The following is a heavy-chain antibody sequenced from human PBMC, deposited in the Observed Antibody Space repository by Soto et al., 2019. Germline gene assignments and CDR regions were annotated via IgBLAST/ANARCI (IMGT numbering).Heavy chain of an antibody. J-gene: IGHJ4*02. D-gene: IGHD2-2*01. CDR3: ARESYSTSGRPPVDY. V-gene: IGHV3-66*01. Sequence: PGKGLEWVSVIYSGGSTYYADSVKGRFTISRDNSKNTLYLQMNSLRAEDTAVYYCARESYSTSGRPPVDYWCQVNLFTVS. CDR2: IYSGGST.